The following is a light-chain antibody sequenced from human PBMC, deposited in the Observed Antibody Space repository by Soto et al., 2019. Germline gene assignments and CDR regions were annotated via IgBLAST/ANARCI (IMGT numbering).Light chain of an antibody. V-gene: IGKV1-5*01. CDR3: QQIKNYSPIN. Sequence: DIQMTHSPSTLSASVVYIVTITFRSSQNIRNWLAWYQQKPGKAPNPLIYDASSLKSGVPSRFSGSGSGTESTLTISSLQPEDFATYYCQQIKNYSPINFGQGTRLEIK. CDR2: DAS. J-gene: IGKJ5*01. CDR1: QNIRNW.